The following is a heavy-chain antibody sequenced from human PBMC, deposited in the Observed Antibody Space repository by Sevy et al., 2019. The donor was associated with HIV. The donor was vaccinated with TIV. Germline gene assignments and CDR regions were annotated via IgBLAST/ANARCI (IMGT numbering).Heavy chain of an antibody. Sequence: SETLSLTCTVSGGSISSSSYYWGWIRQPPGKGLEWIGSIYYSGSTYDNASLKSRVTISIDTSKNQFSLNLSSVTAADTAFYYCARQYYDIMTGFLPSNYWGQGTLVTVSS. V-gene: IGHV4-39*01. CDR3: ARQYYDIMTGFLPSNY. J-gene: IGHJ4*02. CDR2: IYYSGST. D-gene: IGHD3-9*01. CDR1: GGSISSSSYY.